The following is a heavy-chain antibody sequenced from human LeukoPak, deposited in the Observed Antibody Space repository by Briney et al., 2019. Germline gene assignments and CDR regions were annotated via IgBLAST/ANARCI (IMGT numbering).Heavy chain of an antibody. CDR1: GFTFSSYG. CDR3: ASTSGWYEPIDY. D-gene: IGHD6-19*01. Sequence: GGSLRLSCAASGFTFSSYGMHWVRQAPGKGLGWVAVIWDDGSNKYYADSVKGRFTISRENSKNTLYLQMNSLRAEDTAVYYCASTSGWYEPIDYWGQGTLVTVSS. CDR2: IWDDGSNK. V-gene: IGHV3-33*01. J-gene: IGHJ4*02.